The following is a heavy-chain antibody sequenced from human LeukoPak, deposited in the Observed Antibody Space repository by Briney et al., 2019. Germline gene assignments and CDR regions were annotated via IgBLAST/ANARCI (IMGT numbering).Heavy chain of an antibody. V-gene: IGHV3-7*01. CDR3: ARDGWQWLYYYYYGMDV. CDR1: GFTFSSYW. Sequence: GGSLRLSCAASGFTFSSYWMNWARQAPGKGLEWVASINHNGNVNYYVDSVKGRFTISRDNAKNSLYLQMNSLRAEDTAVYYCARDGWQWLYYYYYGMDVWGQGTTVTVS. CDR2: INHNGNVN. D-gene: IGHD6-19*01. J-gene: IGHJ6*02.